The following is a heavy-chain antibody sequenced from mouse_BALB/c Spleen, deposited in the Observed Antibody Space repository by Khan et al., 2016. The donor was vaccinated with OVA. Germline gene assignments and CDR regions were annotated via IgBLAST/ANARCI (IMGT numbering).Heavy chain of an antibody. V-gene: IGHV2-6-4*01. J-gene: IGHJ4*01. CDR3: ARAYYMYDGYYAMDY. CDR1: GFSLSRYN. Sequence: QVQLKESGPGLVAPSQSLSITCTVSGFSLSRYNVHWVRQPPGKGLEWLGMIWGGGGTDYNSAPKSRLSIIKDNSKSQACLKMNSLQNDDTAMYYCARAYYMYDGYYAMDYWGQGTSVTVSS. CDR2: IWGGGGT. D-gene: IGHD2-14*01.